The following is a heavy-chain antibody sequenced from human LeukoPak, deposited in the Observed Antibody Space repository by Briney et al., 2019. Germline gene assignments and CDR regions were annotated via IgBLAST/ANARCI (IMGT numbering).Heavy chain of an antibody. CDR3: AKWAGGHGYSEYCFDY. J-gene: IGHJ4*02. D-gene: IGHD5-24*01. CDR1: GFTFSSYA. V-gene: IGHV3-23*01. Sequence: GGSLTLSCAASGFTFSSYANNWVRKAQGKGLEWVSTLTSTGGGTYYADSVKGPFTISRDNSKNTLYLQMNRLRADDTAVYYCAKWAGGHGYSEYCFDYWGQGTLVTVSS. CDR2: LTSTGGGT.